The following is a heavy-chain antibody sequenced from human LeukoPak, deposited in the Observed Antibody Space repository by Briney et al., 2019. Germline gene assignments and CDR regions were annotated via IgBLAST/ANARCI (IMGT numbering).Heavy chain of an antibody. CDR1: GGSISGYY. J-gene: IGHJ4*02. CDR2: IYTSGGT. V-gene: IGHV4-4*07. CDR3: ARDLRDGYNLS. Sequence: SETLSLTCTVSGGSISGYYWSWIRQPAGKGLEWIGRIYTSGGTNYNPSLTSRVTMSVDTSKNHFSLRLSSVTAADTAVYYCARDLRDGYNLSWGQGTLVTVSS. D-gene: IGHD5-24*01.